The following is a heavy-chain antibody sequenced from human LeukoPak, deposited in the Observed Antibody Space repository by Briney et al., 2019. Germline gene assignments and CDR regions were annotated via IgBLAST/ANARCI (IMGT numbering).Heavy chain of an antibody. D-gene: IGHD2-21*02. Sequence: PSETLSLTCAVYGVFFSGYYWSWIRQPPGKGLEWIGEINHSGSTNYNPSLKSRVTISVDTSKNQFSLKLSSVTAADTAVYYCARVTLVVTHVDYWGQGTLVTVSS. CDR1: GVFFSGYY. CDR3: ARVTLVVTHVDY. J-gene: IGHJ4*02. V-gene: IGHV4-34*01. CDR2: INHSGST.